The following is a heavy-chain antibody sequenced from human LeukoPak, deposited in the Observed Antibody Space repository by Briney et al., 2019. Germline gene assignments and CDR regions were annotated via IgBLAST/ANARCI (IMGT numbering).Heavy chain of an antibody. CDR3: ARRIYFDNTGYLFDY. CDR1: GGSFSRYY. J-gene: IGHJ4*02. D-gene: IGHD3-22*01. V-gene: IGHV4-59*08. Sequence: SETLSLTCTVSGGSFSRYYWSWIRQPPGKGLEWIGSIYYSGPTNYNPSLQSRVTISVDTSKNQFSLKLTSVTAADTAVYYCARRIYFDNTGYLFDYWGRGALVTVSP. CDR2: IYYSGPT.